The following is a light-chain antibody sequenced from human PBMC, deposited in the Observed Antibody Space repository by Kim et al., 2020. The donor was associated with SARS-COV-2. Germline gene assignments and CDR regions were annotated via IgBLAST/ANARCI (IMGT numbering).Light chain of an antibody. Sequence: SASVGDRVTITCRTRHTISSYLNWYQHKPGKAPKLLVYSASSLQSGVPSRFSGSGSGTDFTLTISSLQPEDFATYYCQQSYSTPWTFGQGTKLEI. CDR2: SAS. CDR1: HTISSY. CDR3: QQSYSTPWT. J-gene: IGKJ1*01. V-gene: IGKV1-39*01.